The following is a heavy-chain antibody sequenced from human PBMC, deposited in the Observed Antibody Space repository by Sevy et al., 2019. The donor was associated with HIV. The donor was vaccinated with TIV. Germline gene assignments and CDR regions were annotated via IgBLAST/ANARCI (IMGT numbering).Heavy chain of an antibody. D-gene: IGHD4-17*01. J-gene: IGHJ4*02. Sequence: GALRLSCAASEFSFSSYSMNWVRQAPGQGLDWVAAISYDGNNRYYADSVKGRFTISRDNSKNTLYLQMDSVRPEDTAVYYCAKEDYGGNLPNYFASWGQGTRVTVSS. CDR3: AKEDYGGNLPNYFAS. CDR2: ISYDGNNR. V-gene: IGHV3-30*18. CDR1: EFSFSSYS.